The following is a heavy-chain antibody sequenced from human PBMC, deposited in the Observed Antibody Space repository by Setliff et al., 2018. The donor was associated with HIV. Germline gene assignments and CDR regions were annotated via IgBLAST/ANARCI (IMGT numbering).Heavy chain of an antibody. V-gene: IGHV4-34*01. D-gene: IGHD6-13*01. J-gene: IGHJ4*02. CDR3: ARQSTVAAAGFDF. CDR1: GGSFSGHS. Sequence: PSETLSLTCAVYGGSFSGHSWTWIRQPPGKGLEWIGEIKRSGSANYNRSLKSRVTMSVDTSKRQFSLKLDSVTAADTAIYYCARQSTVAAAGFDFWGQGTLVTVSS. CDR2: IKRSGSA.